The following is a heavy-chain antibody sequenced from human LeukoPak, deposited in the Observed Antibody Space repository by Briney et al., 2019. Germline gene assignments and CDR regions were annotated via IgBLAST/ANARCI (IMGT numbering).Heavy chain of an antibody. V-gene: IGHV3-66*01. CDR1: GFTVSSNY. Sequence: GGSLRLSCAASGFTVSSNYMGWVRQAPGKGLEWVSVIYSGGSTYYADSVKGRFTISRDNSKNTLYLQMNSLRAEDTAVYYCARDRWDSSSMAMDYWGQGTLVTVSS. J-gene: IGHJ4*02. CDR2: IYSGGST. CDR3: ARDRWDSSSMAMDY. D-gene: IGHD6-6*01.